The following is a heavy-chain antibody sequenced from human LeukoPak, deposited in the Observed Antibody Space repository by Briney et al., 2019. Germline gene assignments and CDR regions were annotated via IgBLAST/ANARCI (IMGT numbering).Heavy chain of an antibody. CDR3: AHRRGGFETRIFDY. Sequence: ESGPTLVNPTETLTLTCTFSGFSLSTSGVGVGWIRQPPGKALEWLALTYWDDDKRYSPSLKRRLTITKATSKNQVVLTMTNMDPVDTATYYCAHRRGGFETRIFDYWGQGTLVTVSS. D-gene: IGHD3-16*01. CDR1: GFSLSTSGVG. J-gene: IGHJ4*02. CDR2: TYWDDDK. V-gene: IGHV2-5*02.